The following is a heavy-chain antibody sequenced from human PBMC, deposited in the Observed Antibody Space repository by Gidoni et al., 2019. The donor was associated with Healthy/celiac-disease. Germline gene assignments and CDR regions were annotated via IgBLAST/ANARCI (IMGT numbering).Heavy chain of an antibody. J-gene: IGHJ3*02. D-gene: IGHD6-19*01. Sequence: EVQLLESGGGLVQPGGSLRLSCAASGFTFSSYASGWVRQAPGKGLEWVSAISGSGGSTYYADSVKGRFTISRDNSKNTLYLQMNSLRAEDTAVYYCAKDYRGAVAGLLDAFDIWGQGTMVTVSS. CDR2: ISGSGGST. CDR3: AKDYRGAVAGLLDAFDI. V-gene: IGHV3-23*01. CDR1: GFTFSSYA.